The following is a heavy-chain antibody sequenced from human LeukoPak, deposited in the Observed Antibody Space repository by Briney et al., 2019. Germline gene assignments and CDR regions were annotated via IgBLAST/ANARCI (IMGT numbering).Heavy chain of an antibody. CDR2: ISAYNGNT. Sequence: ASVKVSCKASGYTFTSYGISWVRQAPGQGLEWMGWISAYNGNTNYAQKFQGRVTMTRDTSISTAYMELSRLRSDDTAVYYCASKQWLVRAKTEDDYWGQGTLVTVSS. D-gene: IGHD6-19*01. CDR3: ASKQWLVRAKTEDDY. CDR1: GYTFTSYG. V-gene: IGHV1-18*01. J-gene: IGHJ4*02.